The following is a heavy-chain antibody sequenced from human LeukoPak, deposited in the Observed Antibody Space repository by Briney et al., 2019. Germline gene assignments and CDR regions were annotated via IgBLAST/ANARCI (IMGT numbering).Heavy chain of an antibody. J-gene: IGHJ4*02. CDR3: ARETSTQCSGGSCFFDY. CDR1: GFSVSSNY. CDR2: FYSGGST. Sequence: GGSLRLSYAASGFSVSSNYMSWVRQAPGKGLEWVSVFYSGGSTYYADSVKGRFTISRDTSKNTLYLQMNSLRVEDTAVYYCARETSTQCSGGSCFFDYWGQGTLVTVSS. D-gene: IGHD2-15*01. V-gene: IGHV3-66*02.